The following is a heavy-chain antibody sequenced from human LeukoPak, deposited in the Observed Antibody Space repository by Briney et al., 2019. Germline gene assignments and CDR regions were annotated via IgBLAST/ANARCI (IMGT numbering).Heavy chain of an antibody. CDR1: GGSFSGYY. CDR3: ASLWGLDFDY. J-gene: IGHJ4*02. D-gene: IGHD3-10*01. Sequence: PSETLSFTCAVYGGSFSGYYWSWIRQPPGKGLEWIGEINHSGSTNYNPSLKSRVTISVDTSKNQFSLKLSSVTAADTAVYYCASLWGLDFDYWGQGTLVTVSS. CDR2: INHSGST. V-gene: IGHV4-34*01.